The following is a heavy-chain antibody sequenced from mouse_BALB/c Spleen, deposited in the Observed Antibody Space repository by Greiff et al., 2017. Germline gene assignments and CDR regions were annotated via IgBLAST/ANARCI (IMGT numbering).Heavy chain of an antibody. CDR3: ARGSLATATTWFAY. D-gene: IGHD1-2*01. CDR2: IYPGNGDT. V-gene: IGHV1-12*01. J-gene: IGHJ3*01. CDR1: GYTFTSYN. Sequence: QVQLQQPGAELVKPGASVKMSCKASGYTFTSYNMHWVKQTPGQGLEWIGAIYPGNGDTSYNQKFKGKATLTADKSSSTAYMQLSSLTSEDSAVYYCARGSLATATTWFAYWGQGTLVTVSA.